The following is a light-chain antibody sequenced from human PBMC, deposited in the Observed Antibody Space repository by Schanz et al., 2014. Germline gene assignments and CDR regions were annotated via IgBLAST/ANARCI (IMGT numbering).Light chain of an antibody. CDR3: QQYGSSPET. CDR1: QSVSSSY. J-gene: IGKJ1*01. Sequence: EIVLTQSPGTLSLSPGERATLSCRASQSVSSSYLAWYQQKPGQAPRLLIYGASSRANGIPDRLSGSGSGTDFTLSISRLEPEDFAVYYCQQYGSSPETFGQGTKVEIK. CDR2: GAS. V-gene: IGKV3-20*01.